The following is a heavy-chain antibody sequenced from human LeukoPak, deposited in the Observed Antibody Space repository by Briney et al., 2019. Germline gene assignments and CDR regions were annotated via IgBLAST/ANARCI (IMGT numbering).Heavy chain of an antibody. J-gene: IGHJ4*02. CDR2: INHSGST. V-gene: IGHV4-34*01. CDR3: ARHVEMATIGDFDY. Sequence: SETLSLTCAVYGGSFSGYYWSWIRQPPGKGLEWIGAINHSGSTNYNPSLKSRVTISVDTSKNQFSLKLSSVTAADTAVYYCARHVEMATIGDFDYWGQGTLVTVSS. CDR1: GGSFSGYY. D-gene: IGHD5-24*01.